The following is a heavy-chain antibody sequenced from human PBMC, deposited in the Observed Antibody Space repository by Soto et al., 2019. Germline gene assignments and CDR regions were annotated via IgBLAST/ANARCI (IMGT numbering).Heavy chain of an antibody. Sequence: QLQLQESGPGLVKPSETLSLTCTVSGGSISSSSYYWGWIRQPPGKGLEWIGNIYYSGSIYYNPSLKSRVTISVDTSKNQFSLKLRSVTAADTAVYYCVRTTTVTSSVYWGQGTLVTVSS. V-gene: IGHV4-39*01. CDR1: GGSISSSSYY. CDR2: IYYSGSI. J-gene: IGHJ4*02. CDR3: VRTTTVTSSVY. D-gene: IGHD4-17*01.